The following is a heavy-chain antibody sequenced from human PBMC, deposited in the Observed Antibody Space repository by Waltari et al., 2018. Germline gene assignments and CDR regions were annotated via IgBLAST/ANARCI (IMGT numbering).Heavy chain of an antibody. V-gene: IGHV4-30-4*08. CDR3: ARAPTSVGATTFDY. CDR1: GGSISSGDYY. D-gene: IGHD1-26*01. J-gene: IGHJ4*02. CDR2: IYYSGST. Sequence: QLQLQESGPGLVKPSQTLSLTCTVSGGSISSGDYYWSWIRQPPGKGLEWIGYIYYSGSTYYNPSLKSRVTISVDTSKNQFSLKLSSVTAADTVVYYCARAPTSVGATTFDYWGQGTLVTVSS.